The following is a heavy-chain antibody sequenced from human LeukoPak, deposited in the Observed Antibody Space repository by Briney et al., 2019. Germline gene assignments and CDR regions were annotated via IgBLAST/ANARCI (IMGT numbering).Heavy chain of an antibody. D-gene: IGHD4-11*01. CDR3: ARVVLTTVELRFDY. J-gene: IGHJ4*02. V-gene: IGHV4-34*01. CDR2: SNHFGST. Sequence: SETLSLTCAVSGESFSGYFWTWIRQPPGKGLEWIGESNHFGSTDYNPSLKSRVTISVDTSKNQFSLKLSSVTAADTAVYYCARVVLTTVELRFDYWGQGSLVTVSS. CDR1: GESFSGYF.